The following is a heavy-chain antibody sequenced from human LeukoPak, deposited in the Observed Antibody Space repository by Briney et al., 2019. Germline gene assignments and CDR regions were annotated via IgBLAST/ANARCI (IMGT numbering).Heavy chain of an antibody. Sequence: SETLSLTCTVSGGSITSYYWSWIRQPPGKGLEWIGYIYPSGRTSYNPSLKSRVTLSEDTSMNQLSLKLSSVTAADTAVYYCARPYSSGWYGASHIWGQRTMVTVSS. CDR1: GGSITSYY. J-gene: IGHJ3*02. V-gene: IGHV4-4*09. CDR2: IYPSGRT. CDR3: ARPYSSGWYGASHI. D-gene: IGHD6-19*01.